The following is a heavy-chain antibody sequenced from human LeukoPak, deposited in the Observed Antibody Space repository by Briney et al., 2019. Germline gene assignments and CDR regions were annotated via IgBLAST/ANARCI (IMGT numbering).Heavy chain of an antibody. CDR2: IYYSGST. J-gene: IGHJ4*02. V-gene: IGHV4-59*11. Sequence: SETLSLTCTVSGGSISSHYWSWIRQPPGKGLEWIGYIYYSGSTNYNPSLKSRVTISVDTSKNQFSLKLNSVTAADTAVYYCARKWSGSRHDCWGQGTLVTVSS. D-gene: IGHD1-26*01. CDR1: GGSISSHY. CDR3: ARKWSGSRHDC.